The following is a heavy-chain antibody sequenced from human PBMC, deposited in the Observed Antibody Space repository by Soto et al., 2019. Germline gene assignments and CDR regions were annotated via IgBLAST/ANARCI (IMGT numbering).Heavy chain of an antibody. CDR1: GGTFSSYA. V-gene: IGHV1-69*01. CDR2: IIPIFGTA. CDR3: ATEEGYRGSFPRGGMDV. J-gene: IGHJ6*04. Sequence: QVQLVQSGAEVKKPGSSVKVSCKASGGTFSSYAISWVRQAPGQGLEWMGGIIPIFGTANYAQKFQGRGTITADEATSADYMELSSLGPEDTVVDYCATEEGYRGSFPRGGMDVWGKGTTVTVSS. D-gene: IGHD6-6*01.